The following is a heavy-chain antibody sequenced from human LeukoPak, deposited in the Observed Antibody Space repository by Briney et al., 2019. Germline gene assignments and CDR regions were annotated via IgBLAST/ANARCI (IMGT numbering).Heavy chain of an antibody. CDR3: ARGEPPKWGRFWDFDY. J-gene: IGHJ4*02. V-gene: IGHV7-4-1*02. CDR2: INTNTGNP. CDR1: GYTFTSYA. Sequence: GASVKVSCKASGYTFTSYAMNWVRQAPGQGLEWMGWINTNTGNPTYAQGFTGRFVFSLDTSVSTAYLQISSLKAEDTAVYYCARGEPPKWGRFWDFDYWGQGTLVTVSS. D-gene: IGHD3-3*01.